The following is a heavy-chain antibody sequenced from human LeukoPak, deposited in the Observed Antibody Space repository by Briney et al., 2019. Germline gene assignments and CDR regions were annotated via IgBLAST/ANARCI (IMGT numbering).Heavy chain of an antibody. D-gene: IGHD3-10*01. J-gene: IGHJ4*02. CDR2: IYYSGST. Sequence: SETLSLTCTVSGGSISSSSYSWGWIRQPPGKGLEWIGSIYYSGSTYYNPSLKSRVTISVDTSKNQFSLKLSSVTAADTAVYYCARTGSIDTMVRGVIDYWGQGTLVTVSS. V-gene: IGHV4-39*01. CDR3: ARTGSIDTMVRGVIDY. CDR1: GGSISSSSYS.